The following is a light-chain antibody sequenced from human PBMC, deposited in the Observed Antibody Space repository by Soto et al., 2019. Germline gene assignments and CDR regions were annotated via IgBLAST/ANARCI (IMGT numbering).Light chain of an antibody. V-gene: IGLV1-40*01. Sequence: QAVVTQPPSLSGAPGQRVTISCHGTSSHIGAGYDVHWYQQLPGTAPALLIYFNTNRPSGIPDRFSGSKSGTSASLAITGLQAEDEADYYCQSYDSSLSAWVFGGGTKVTVL. CDR2: FNT. CDR3: QSYDSSLSAWV. CDR1: SSHIGAGYD. J-gene: IGLJ3*02.